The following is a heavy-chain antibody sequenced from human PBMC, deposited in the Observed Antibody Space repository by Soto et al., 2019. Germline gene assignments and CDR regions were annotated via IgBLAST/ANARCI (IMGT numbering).Heavy chain of an antibody. CDR2: INPIFGTA. CDR1: GYTFTGYY. D-gene: IGHD6-13*01. CDR3: ARGNGAAAPYYYYYYGMDV. J-gene: IGHJ6*02. V-gene: IGHV1-69*01. Sequence: QVQLVQSGAEVKKPGASVKVSCKASGYTFTGYYMHWVRQAPGQGLEWMGWINPIFGTANYAQKFQGRVTITADESTSTAYMELSSLRSEDTAVYYCARGNGAAAPYYYYYYGMDVWGQGTTVTVSS.